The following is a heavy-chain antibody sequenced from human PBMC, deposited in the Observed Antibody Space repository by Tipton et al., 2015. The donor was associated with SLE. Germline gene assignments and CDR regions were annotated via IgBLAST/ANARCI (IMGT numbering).Heavy chain of an antibody. V-gene: IGHV4-34*01. CDR2: VNHSGST. Sequence: TLSLTCAVYGGSFGGYYWSWIRQPPGKGLQWIGEVNHSGSTNYNPSLKSRVTISVDTSKNQFSLKLSSVTAADTAVYYCARGETSSGDYWGQGTLVTVPS. J-gene: IGHJ4*02. D-gene: IGHD1-26*01. CDR3: ARGETSSGDY. CDR1: GGSFGGYY.